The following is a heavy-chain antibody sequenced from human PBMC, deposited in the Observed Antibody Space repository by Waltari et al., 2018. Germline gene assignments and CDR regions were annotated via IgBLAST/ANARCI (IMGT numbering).Heavy chain of an antibody. CDR2: IYHSGST. V-gene: IGHV4-38-2*01. CDR3: ARHGTRITMTSSFDY. J-gene: IGHJ4*02. CDR1: GYSISRGYY. D-gene: IGHD3-3*01. Sequence: QVKLPESGPGLVQPSETLSLTRVVSGYSISRGYYWVWIRQPPGKGLERSGSIYHSGSTYYNPSLKSRVTISVDTSKNQFSLKLSSGTAADTAVYYCARHGTRITMTSSFDYWGQGTLVTVSS.